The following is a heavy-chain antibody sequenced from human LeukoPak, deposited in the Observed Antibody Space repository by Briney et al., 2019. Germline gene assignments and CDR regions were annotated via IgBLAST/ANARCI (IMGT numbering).Heavy chain of an antibody. CDR2: IIPMFGRA. CDR3: ATDASIYDSRGYYYLW. J-gene: IGHJ4*02. Sequence: SVRVSCKASGGTFSRYTISWVRQAPGQGLEWMGGIIPMFGRANYAQKFQGRLTITADESSTTAYMELSGLRSEDTAVYYCATDASIYDSRGYYYLWWGQGTLVTVSS. V-gene: IGHV1-69*13. CDR1: GGTFSRYT. D-gene: IGHD3-22*01.